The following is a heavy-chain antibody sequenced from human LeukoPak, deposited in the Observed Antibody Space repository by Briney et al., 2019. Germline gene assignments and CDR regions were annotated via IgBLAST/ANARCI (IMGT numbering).Heavy chain of an antibody. CDR2: INPSGGST. D-gene: IGHD6-13*01. J-gene: IGHJ4*02. V-gene: IGHV1-46*01. CDR3: ARGPHVAAAEGGSFDY. CDR1: GYTFTSYY. Sequence: GASVKVSCKASGYTFTSYYMHWVRQAPGQGLEWMGIINPSGGSTSYAQKFQGRVTMTRDTSTSTVYMELSSLRSEDTAVYYCARGPHVAAAEGGSFDYWGQGTLVTVSS.